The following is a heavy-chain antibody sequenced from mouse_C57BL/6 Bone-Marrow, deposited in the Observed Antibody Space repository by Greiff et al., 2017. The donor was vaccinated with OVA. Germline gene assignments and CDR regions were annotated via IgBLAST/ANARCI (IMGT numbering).Heavy chain of an antibody. CDR2: IYPGNSDT. D-gene: IGHD2-4*01. CDR3: TPYDYVFAY. CDR1: GYTFTSYW. J-gene: IGHJ3*01. Sequence: EVQLQQSGTVLARPGASVKMSCKTSGYTFTSYWMHWVKQRPGQGLEWIGAIYPGNSDTSYNQKFKSKAKLTAVTSASTAYMELSSLTNEDSAVYYCTPYDYVFAYWGQGTLVTVSA. V-gene: IGHV1-5*01.